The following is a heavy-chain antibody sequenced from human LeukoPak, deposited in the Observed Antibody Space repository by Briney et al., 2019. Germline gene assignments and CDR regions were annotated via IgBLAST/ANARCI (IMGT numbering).Heavy chain of an antibody. Sequence: PGGSLRLSCAASGLTFSDYYMSWIRQAPGKGLEWVSYISSSGSTIYYADSVKGRFTISRDNAKNSLYLQMNSLRAEDTAVYYCARDLSLLPPHYYDSSGYDWFDPWGQGTLVTVSS. CDR3: ARDLSLLPPHYYDSSGYDWFDP. D-gene: IGHD3-22*01. CDR1: GLTFSDYY. CDR2: ISSSGSTI. V-gene: IGHV3-11*01. J-gene: IGHJ5*02.